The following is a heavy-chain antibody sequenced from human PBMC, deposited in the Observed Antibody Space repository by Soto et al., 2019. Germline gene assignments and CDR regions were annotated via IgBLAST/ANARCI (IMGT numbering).Heavy chain of an antibody. V-gene: IGHV1-69*01. CDR1: EGTFNSYA. Sequence: QAQVVQSGAEVRKPGSSVKLSCKASEGTFNSYAIAWVRQAPGQGLEWMGGIIPYYNTLNYAQKFQDRVTSTADDSTNTVYMELSSLRSDDTAVYFCASGASRWDPYFFDAWAQGTLVTVSS. D-gene: IGHD6-13*01. J-gene: IGHJ4*02. CDR2: IIPYYNTL. CDR3: ASGASRWDPYFFDA.